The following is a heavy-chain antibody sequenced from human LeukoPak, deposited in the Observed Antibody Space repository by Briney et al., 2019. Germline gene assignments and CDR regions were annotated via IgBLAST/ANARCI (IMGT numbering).Heavy chain of an antibody. D-gene: IGHD3-10*01. J-gene: IGHJ4*02. Sequence: GGSLRLSCAASAFIFRDYSMHWVRQAPGKGLEYVSAISSNGGNTYHANSVKGRFTISRDNSKNTLYLQMGRLRTEDTAVYYCAKDLHYGSADYWGQGTLVTVSS. CDR2: ISSNGGNT. V-gene: IGHV3-64*01. CDR3: AKDLHYGSADY. CDR1: AFIFRDYS.